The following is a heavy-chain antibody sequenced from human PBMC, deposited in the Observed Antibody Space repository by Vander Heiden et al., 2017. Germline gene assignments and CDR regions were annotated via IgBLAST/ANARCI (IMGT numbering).Heavy chain of an antibody. J-gene: IGHJ5*02. V-gene: IGHV3-23*01. CDR1: GFTFSSYA. Sequence: EVNLLESGGGLVQPGGSMRLSCAASGFTFSSYAMRWVRQAPGKGLEWVSSIRGNGVSTTCADSVKGRFTISRDNSKNTLYLKRNSRRAEDAALYYCAKSRSTTYWYWFDLWGQGTLVTVSS. CDR3: AKSRSTTYWYWFDL. CDR2: IRGNGVST. D-gene: IGHD2-8*02.